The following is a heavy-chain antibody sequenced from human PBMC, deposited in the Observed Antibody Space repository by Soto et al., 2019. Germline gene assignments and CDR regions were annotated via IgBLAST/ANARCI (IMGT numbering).Heavy chain of an antibody. V-gene: IGHV1-8*01. CDR1: GYTFTSYN. CDR2: MNPNSGNT. D-gene: IGHD5-18*01. J-gene: IGHJ5*02. CDR3: ARGRGTAMVTSAFDP. Sequence: ASVKVSCKASGYTFTSYNINWVRQATGQGLEWMGWMNPNSGNTGYAQKFQGRVTMTRNTSISTAYMELSSLRSEDTAVYYCARGRGTAMVTSAFDPSGQGTLVTVSS.